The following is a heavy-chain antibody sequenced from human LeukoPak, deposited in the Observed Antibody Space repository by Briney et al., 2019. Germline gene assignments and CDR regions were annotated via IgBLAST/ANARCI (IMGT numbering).Heavy chain of an antibody. Sequence: GGSLRLSCAASGFTFSSYEMNWVRQAPGKGLEWVSYISSSGSTIYYADSVKGRFTISRDNAKNSPYLQMNSLRAEDTAVYYCAREGGFYDSSGYYLTFDYWGQGTLVTVSS. V-gene: IGHV3-48*03. CDR2: ISSSGSTI. J-gene: IGHJ4*02. D-gene: IGHD3-22*01. CDR3: AREGGFYDSSGYYLTFDY. CDR1: GFTFSSYE.